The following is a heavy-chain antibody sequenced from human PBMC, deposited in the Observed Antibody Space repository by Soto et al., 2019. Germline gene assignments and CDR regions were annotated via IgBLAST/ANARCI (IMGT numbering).Heavy chain of an antibody. CDR1: GGSVSSGSYY. V-gene: IGHV4-61*01. CDR3: ARGPLITMIVVEYAFDS. J-gene: IGHJ3*02. CDR2: IYYSGST. D-gene: IGHD3-22*01. Sequence: PSETLSLTCTVSGGSVSSGSYYWSWIRQPPGKGLEWIGYIYYSGSTNYNPSLKSRVTISVDTSKNQFSLKLSSVTAADTAVYYCARGPLITMIVVEYAFDSWGQGTMVTVSS.